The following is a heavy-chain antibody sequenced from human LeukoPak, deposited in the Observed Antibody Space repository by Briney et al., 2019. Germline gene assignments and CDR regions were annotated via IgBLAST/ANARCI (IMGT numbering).Heavy chain of an antibody. CDR3: ASGLRRDWFDP. J-gene: IGHJ5*02. CDR2: IYYSGNT. V-gene: IGHV4-59*01. CDR1: GGSISSYY. Sequence: SGTLSLTCTVSGGSISSYYWSWIRQSPGKGLEWIGFIYYSGNTNSNPSLKSRVTMSVDTSKNQFSLRLTSVTAADTAVYYCASGLRRDWFDPWGQGTLVTVSS. D-gene: IGHD2-21*01.